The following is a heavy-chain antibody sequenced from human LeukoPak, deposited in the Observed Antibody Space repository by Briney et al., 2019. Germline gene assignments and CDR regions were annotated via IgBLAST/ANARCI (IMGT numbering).Heavy chain of an antibody. CDR1: GFTFSSYA. CDR2: IPYDGSNK. CDR3: ARAEGYGGELDS. J-gene: IGHJ4*02. V-gene: IGHV3-30*04. Sequence: GRSLRLSCAASGFTFSSYAMHWVRQAPGKGLEWVAVIPYDGSNKYYADSVKGRFTISRENSKNRLYLQMNSLRAEDTAVYYCARAEGYGGELDSWGQGTLVTVSS. D-gene: IGHD4-23*01.